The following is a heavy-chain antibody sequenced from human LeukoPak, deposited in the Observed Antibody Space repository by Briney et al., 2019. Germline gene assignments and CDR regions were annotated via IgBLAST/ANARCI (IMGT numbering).Heavy chain of an antibody. CDR3: ARQNRDFDY. V-gene: IGHV3-74*01. CDR2: ISSDGSNT. CDR1: GFNFSSYS. J-gene: IGHJ4*02. D-gene: IGHD1-14*01. Sequence: GGSLRLSCAASGFNFSSYSMHWVRQAPGRGLVWVSRISSDGSNTNYADSVKGRFTISRDSAKNTLYLQMNSLRAEDTALYYCARQNRDFDYWGQGTLVTVSS.